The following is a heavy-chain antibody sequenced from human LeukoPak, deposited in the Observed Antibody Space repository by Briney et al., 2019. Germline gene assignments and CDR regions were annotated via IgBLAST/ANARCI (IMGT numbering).Heavy chain of an antibody. V-gene: IGHV3-21*04. CDR2: ISSDSNYI. D-gene: IGHD3-10*01. Sequence: GGSLRLSCAASGFTFSSYNMNWVRQAPGKGLEWVSSISSDSNYIYYADSVKGRFTISGDNAKNSLYLQMNSLRAEDTALYYCAKDLGNYYGSGTNFDYWGQGTLVTVSS. CDR3: AKDLGNYYGSGTNFDY. CDR1: GFTFSSYN. J-gene: IGHJ4*02.